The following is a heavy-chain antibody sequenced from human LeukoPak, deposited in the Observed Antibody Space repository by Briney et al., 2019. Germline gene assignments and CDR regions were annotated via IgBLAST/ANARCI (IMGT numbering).Heavy chain of an antibody. J-gene: IGHJ5*02. CDR2: IYYSGST. V-gene: IGHV4-61*01. Sequence: SETLSLTCTVSGGSISSSSYYWSWIRQPPGKGLEWIGYIYYSGSTNYNPSLKSRVTISVDTSKNQFSLKLSSVTAADTAVYYCARGTLSSGPWFDPWGQGTLVTVSS. CDR3: ARGTLSSGPWFDP. CDR1: GGSISSSSYY. D-gene: IGHD6-19*01.